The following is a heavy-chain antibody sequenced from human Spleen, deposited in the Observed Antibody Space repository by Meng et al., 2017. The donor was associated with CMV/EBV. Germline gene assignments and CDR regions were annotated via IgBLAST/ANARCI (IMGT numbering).Heavy chain of an antibody. CDR3: ARFRYSGNTGY. CDR1: GGSIGSSNCY. V-gene: IGHV4-39*01. D-gene: IGHD5-12*01. CDR2: IYYSGST. Sequence: CPDSGGSIGSSNCYWGWIRQPPGKGLEWIGSIYYSGSTYYNPSLKSRVTISVDTSKNQFSLKLSSVTAADTAVYYCARFRYSGNTGYWGQGTLVTVSS. J-gene: IGHJ4*02.